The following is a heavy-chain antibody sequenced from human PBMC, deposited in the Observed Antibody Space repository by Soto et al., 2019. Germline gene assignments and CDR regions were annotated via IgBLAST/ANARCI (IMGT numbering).Heavy chain of an antibody. Sequence: GGSLRLSCAASEFTFKNYVMSWFRQAPGKGLEWVSAITYSGASTYYADSVKGRFTISRDNSKSTLYLQMNSLRVEDTAVYYCAKKDPWFDSWGQGTLVTVSS. J-gene: IGHJ5*01. CDR3: AKKDPWFDS. CDR2: ITYSGAST. CDR1: EFTFKNYV. V-gene: IGHV3-23*01.